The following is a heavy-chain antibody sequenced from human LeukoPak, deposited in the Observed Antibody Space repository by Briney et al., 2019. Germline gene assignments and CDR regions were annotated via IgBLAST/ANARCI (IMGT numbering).Heavy chain of an antibody. V-gene: IGHV1-69*13. CDR3: ASGPLGGYYGSGSYFFDY. J-gene: IGHJ4*02. CDR1: GGTFSSYA. CDR2: IIPIFGTA. Sequence: ASVKVSCKASGGTFSSYAISWVRQAPGQGLEWMGGIIPIFGTANYAQKFQGGVTITADGSTSTAYMELSSLRSEDTAVYYCASGPLGGYYGSGSYFFDYWGQGTLVTVSS. D-gene: IGHD3-10*01.